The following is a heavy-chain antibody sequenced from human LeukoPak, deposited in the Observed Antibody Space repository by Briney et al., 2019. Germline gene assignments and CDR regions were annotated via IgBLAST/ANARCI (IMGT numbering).Heavy chain of an antibody. D-gene: IGHD3-22*01. Sequence: GGSLRLSCTASGFTFGDYAMSWVRQAPGKGLEWVSFIRSKAKGGRTEDAASVQGRFTISRDDSKSIAYLQMSSLKTEVTAVYYCTRCYYDSSGYYVFDYWGQGTLVTVSS. V-gene: IGHV3-49*04. CDR2: IRSKAKGGRT. CDR1: GFTFGDYA. CDR3: TRCYYDSSGYYVFDY. J-gene: IGHJ4*02.